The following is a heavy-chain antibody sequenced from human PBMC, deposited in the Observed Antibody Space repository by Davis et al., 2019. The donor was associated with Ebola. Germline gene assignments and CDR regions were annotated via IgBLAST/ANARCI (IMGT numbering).Heavy chain of an antibody. J-gene: IGHJ6*02. CDR3: ARVSIGGMDV. CDR2: INSDGSST. Sequence: GESLKISCAASGFTFSSYWMHWVRQAPGKGLVWVSRINSDGSSTSYADSVKGRFTISRDNAKNTLYLQMNRLRAEDTAVYYCARVSIGGMDVWGQGTTVTVSS. D-gene: IGHD3-10*01. V-gene: IGHV3-74*01. CDR1: GFTFSSYW.